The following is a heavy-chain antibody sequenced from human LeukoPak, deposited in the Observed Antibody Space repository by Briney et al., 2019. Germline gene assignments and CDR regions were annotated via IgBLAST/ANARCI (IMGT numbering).Heavy chain of an antibody. D-gene: IGHD1-26*01. CDR3: ARDPYSGSYSDYYYYYMDV. V-gene: IGHV3-21*01. CDR1: GFTVSTSY. J-gene: IGHJ6*03. Sequence: GGSLRLSCAASGFTVSTSYMHWVRQASGKGLVWVSAISGSGGSTYYADSVKGRFTISRDNAKNSLYLQLNSLRAEDTAVYYCARDPYSGSYSDYYYYYMDVWGKGTTVTVSS. CDR2: ISGSGGST.